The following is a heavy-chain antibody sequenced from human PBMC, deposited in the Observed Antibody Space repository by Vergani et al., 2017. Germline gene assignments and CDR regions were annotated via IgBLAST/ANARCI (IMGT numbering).Heavy chain of an antibody. D-gene: IGHD2-8*01. CDR1: GGSFSGYY. CDR3: ARDGGCTNGVCYRAFDY. Sequence: QVQLQQWGAGLLKPSETLSLTCAVYGGSFSGYYWSWIRQPPGKGLEWIGEINHSGSTNYNPSLKSRVTISVDKSKNQFSLKLSSVTAADTAVYYCARDGGCTNGVCYRAFDYWGQGTLVTVSS. J-gene: IGHJ4*02. V-gene: IGHV4-34*01. CDR2: INHSGST.